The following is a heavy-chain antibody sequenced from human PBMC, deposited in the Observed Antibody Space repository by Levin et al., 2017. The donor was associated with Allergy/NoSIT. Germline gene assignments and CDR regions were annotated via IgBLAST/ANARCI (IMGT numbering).Heavy chain of an antibody. V-gene: IGHV3-48*04. J-gene: IGHJ4*02. CDR2: ISGGGSPK. CDR1: GFTFSAYG. CDR3: GRGIYDF. Sequence: GGSLRLSCAASGFTFSAYGMNWVRQAPGKGLEWVAHISGGGSPKFYADSVKGRFTISRDNAENSLYLQMNSLGVEDTAVYYCGRGIYDFWGQGTLVTVSS.